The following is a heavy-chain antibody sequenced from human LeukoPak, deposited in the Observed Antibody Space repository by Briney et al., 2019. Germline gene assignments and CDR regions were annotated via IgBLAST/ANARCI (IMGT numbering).Heavy chain of an antibody. Sequence: ASVKVSCKASGYTFTGYYMHWVRQAPGQGLEWMGWINPNSGGTNYAQKFQGRVTMTRDTSISTAYMELSRLRSDDTAVYYCAREPRGLAEQWLEIYWYFDLWGRGTLVTVSS. D-gene: IGHD6-19*01. CDR3: AREPRGLAEQWLEIYWYFDL. V-gene: IGHV1-2*02. CDR2: INPNSGGT. CDR1: GYTFTGYY. J-gene: IGHJ2*01.